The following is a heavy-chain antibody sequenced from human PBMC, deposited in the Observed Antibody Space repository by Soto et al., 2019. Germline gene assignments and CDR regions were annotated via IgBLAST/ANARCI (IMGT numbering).Heavy chain of an antibody. CDR1: GFSLTTGKMG. V-gene: IGHV2-26*01. Sequence: SGPTLVNPTETLTLTCTGSGFSLTTGKMGVSWIRQPPGKALEWLAHIFSDNERSYSTSLQGRLTISKDTSGSQVVLSMTNVDPVDTATYYCARMNVDSYQFYYAMDVWGQGTTV. J-gene: IGHJ6*02. CDR2: IFSDNER. CDR3: ARMNVDSYQFYYAMDV. D-gene: IGHD4-17*01.